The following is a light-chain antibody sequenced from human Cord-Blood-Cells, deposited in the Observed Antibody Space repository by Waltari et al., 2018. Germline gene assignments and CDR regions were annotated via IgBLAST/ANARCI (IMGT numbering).Light chain of an antibody. V-gene: IGLV2-11*01. CDR1: SSNVGGYNY. J-gene: IGLJ2*01. Sequence: QSALTQPRSVSGSPGPQVTISCTATSSNVGGYNYVSWYQQHPVKAPKLMMYDVSKRPSGVPNRFSGSKSGKTASLTISGLQAEDEADYYCGSYAGSYTYVVFGGGTRLTVL. CDR2: DVS. CDR3: GSYAGSYTYVV.